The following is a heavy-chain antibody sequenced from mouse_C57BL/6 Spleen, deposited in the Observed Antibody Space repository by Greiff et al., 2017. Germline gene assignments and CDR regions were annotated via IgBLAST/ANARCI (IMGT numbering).Heavy chain of an antibody. CDR3: SRDRDYGNSYSYWYIDF. V-gene: IGHV5-4*01. D-gene: IGHD1-1*01. J-gene: IGHJ1*03. CDR1: GFTFSSYA. Sequence: EVKLMESGGGLVQPGGSLKLSCAASGFTFSSYALSWVRQTPGKRLEWVATISDGGSYTYYPDNVKGRFTISRYNAKKNLYLQMSHLKSEDAAMYYCSRDRDYGNSYSYWYIDFWGTGTTVTVSS. CDR2: ISDGGSYT.